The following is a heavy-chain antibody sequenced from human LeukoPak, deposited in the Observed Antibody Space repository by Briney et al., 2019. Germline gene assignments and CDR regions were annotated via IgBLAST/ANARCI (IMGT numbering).Heavy chain of an antibody. CDR1: GGSISSSTYY. CDR3: AREGRIYCSSTSCYSYYFDY. V-gene: IGHV4-39*07. CDR2: IYYNGNT. J-gene: IGHJ4*02. Sequence: PSETLSLTCTVSGGSISSSTYYWGWIRQPRGKGLEWIGNIYYNGNTYYNPSLKSRVTISADTSKNQFSLKLSSVTAADTAVYYCAREGRIYCSSTSCYSYYFDYRGQGTLVTVSS. D-gene: IGHD2-2*01.